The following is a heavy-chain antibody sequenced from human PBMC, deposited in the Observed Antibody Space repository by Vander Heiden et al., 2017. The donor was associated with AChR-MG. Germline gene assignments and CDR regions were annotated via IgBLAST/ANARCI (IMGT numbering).Heavy chain of an antibody. V-gene: IGHV1-2*06. CDR3: ASGGWDHRIAVGWP. D-gene: IGHD6-19*01. J-gene: IGHJ5*02. Sequence: QVQLVQSGAEVKKPGASVKVSCKASGYTFTGYYMHWARQAPGQGLEWMGRINPNSGGTNYAQKLQGRVTMTRDTSISTAYMELSRLRSDDTAVYYCASGGWDHRIAVGWPWGQGTLVTVSS. CDR1: GYTFTGYY. CDR2: INPNSGGT.